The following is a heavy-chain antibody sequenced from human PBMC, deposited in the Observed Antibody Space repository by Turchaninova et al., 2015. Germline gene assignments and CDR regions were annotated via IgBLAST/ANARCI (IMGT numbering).Heavy chain of an antibody. Sequence: LVQSGAEVKKPGASVRVSCRASGYTFAHDGTAGGRQAPGQRLEWMGWISAYNGATKYAQRLQGRVTMSTDTSTSTAYMDLRSLRSDDTAVYYCARGHDDYDGSDTGELLYWGQGTLVTVSS. CDR3: ARGHDDYDGSDTGELLY. CDR1: GYTFAHDG. D-gene: IGHD3-22*01. V-gene: IGHV1-18*04. CDR2: ISAYNGAT. J-gene: IGHJ4*02.